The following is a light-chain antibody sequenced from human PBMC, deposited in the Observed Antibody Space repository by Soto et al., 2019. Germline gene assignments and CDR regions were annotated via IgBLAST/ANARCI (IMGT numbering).Light chain of an antibody. J-gene: IGLJ7*01. CDR3: SSYTSSSTL. V-gene: IGLV2-14*01. CDR2: DVS. CDR1: SSDVGGYNY. Sequence: QSVLTQPASVSGSPGQSITISCTGTSSDVGGYNYVSWYQQHPGKAPKLMIYDVSNRPSGVSNRFSGSKSGNTASLTISGLKAEDEADYYCSSYTSSSTLFGGGTQLTVL.